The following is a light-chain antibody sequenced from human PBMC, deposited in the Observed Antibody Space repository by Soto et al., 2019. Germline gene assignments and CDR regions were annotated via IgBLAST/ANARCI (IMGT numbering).Light chain of an antibody. CDR3: QQYYSTPWT. CDR1: QAVLHSTNNKNN. CDR2: WAS. J-gene: IGKJ1*01. Sequence: DIVMTQSPDALAVPLGERATISCKSSQAVLHSTNNKNNLAWYKQKPGQPPKLLIYWASTRESGVPDRFSGSGSGTDFTLTISSLQAEDVAVYYCQQYYSTPWTFGQGTKVEIK. V-gene: IGKV4-1*01.